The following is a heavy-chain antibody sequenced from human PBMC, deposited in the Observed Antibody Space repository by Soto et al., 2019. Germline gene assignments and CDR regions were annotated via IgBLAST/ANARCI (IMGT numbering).Heavy chain of an antibody. D-gene: IGHD3-10*01. CDR3: AKAVRGSGSSGFDY. CDR2: IGGSGGST. V-gene: IGHV3-23*01. J-gene: IGHJ4*02. CDR1: GFTFSSYA. Sequence: GGSLRLSCAASGFTFSSYAMSWVRQAPGKGLEWVSAIGGSGGSTYYADSVKGRFTISRDNSKNTLYLQMNSLRAEDTAVYYCAKAVRGSGSSGFDYWGQGTLVTVSS.